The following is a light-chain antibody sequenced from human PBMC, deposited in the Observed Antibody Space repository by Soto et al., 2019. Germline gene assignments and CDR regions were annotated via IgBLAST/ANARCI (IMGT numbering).Light chain of an antibody. Sequence: DIQMTQSPSTLSASVGDRVTITCRASQSISSWLAWYKQKPGKAPKLLIYDASSLESGVPSRFSGSGSGTEFTLTISSLQPDDFATYYCQQYNSPTRTFGQGTKVEIK. J-gene: IGKJ1*01. V-gene: IGKV1-5*01. CDR2: DAS. CDR3: QQYNSPTRT. CDR1: QSISSW.